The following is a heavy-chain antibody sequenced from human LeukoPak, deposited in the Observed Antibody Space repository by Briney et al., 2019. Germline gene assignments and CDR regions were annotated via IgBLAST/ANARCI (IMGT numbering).Heavy chain of an antibody. J-gene: IGHJ4*02. CDR2: IYYSGST. V-gene: IGHV4-39*01. CDR1: GGSISSSSYY. D-gene: IGHD3-10*01. Sequence: SETLSLTCTVSGGSISSSSYYWGWIRQPPGKGLEWIGSIYYSGSTYYNPSLKSRVTISVDPSKNQFSLKLSSVTAADTAVYYCARTSSYGSGSYGFDYWGQGTLVTVSS. CDR3: ARTSSYGSGSYGFDY.